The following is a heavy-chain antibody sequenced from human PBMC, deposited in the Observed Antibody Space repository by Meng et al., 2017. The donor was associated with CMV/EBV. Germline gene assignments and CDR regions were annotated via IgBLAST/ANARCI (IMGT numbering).Heavy chain of an antibody. V-gene: IGHV3-21*01. Sequence: GGSLRLSCAASGLTFSSYSMNWVRQAPGKGLEWVSSISSSSSYIYYADSVKGRVTISRDNAKNSLYLQMNSLRAEDTAVYYCARNYVPAAISGDAFDIWGQGTMVTVSS. J-gene: IGHJ3*02. D-gene: IGHD2-2*01. CDR2: ISSSSSYI. CDR1: GLTFSSYS. CDR3: ARNYVPAAISGDAFDI.